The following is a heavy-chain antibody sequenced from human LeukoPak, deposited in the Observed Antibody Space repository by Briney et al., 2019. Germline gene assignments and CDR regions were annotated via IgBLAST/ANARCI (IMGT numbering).Heavy chain of an antibody. Sequence: GGSLRLSCAASGFTFSSYAMHWVRRAPGKALEWVATISSDGGNRYYSDSVKGRFTISRDNSKNTLYLQMNSLRPEDTAVFHCARGRAVTGSTVIDYWGQGTLVTVSS. D-gene: IGHD6-19*01. CDR3: ARGRAVTGSTVIDY. V-gene: IGHV3-30-3*01. J-gene: IGHJ4*02. CDR1: GFTFSSYA. CDR2: ISSDGGNR.